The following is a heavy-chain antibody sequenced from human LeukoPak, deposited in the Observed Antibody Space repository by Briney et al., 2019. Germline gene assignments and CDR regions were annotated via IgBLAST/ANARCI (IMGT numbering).Heavy chain of an antibody. Sequence: PSGTLSLTCAVSGGSINSSNWWCWVRQPPGKGLEWIGEIYHSGSTNYNPSLKSRVTISVDKSKNQFSLKMTSVTAADTAVYYCARAGTARGGWPIWGQGTMVTVS. CDR3: ARAGTARGGWPI. CDR1: GGSINSSNW. V-gene: IGHV4-4*02. D-gene: IGHD6-19*01. CDR2: IYHSGST. J-gene: IGHJ3*02.